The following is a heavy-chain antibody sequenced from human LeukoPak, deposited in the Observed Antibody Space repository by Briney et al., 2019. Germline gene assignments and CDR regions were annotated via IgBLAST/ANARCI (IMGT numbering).Heavy chain of an antibody. CDR3: ARDQMTEYCSSTSCENYYMDV. J-gene: IGHJ6*03. V-gene: IGHV3-20*04. CDR1: GFTFDDYG. Sequence: GGSLRLSCAASGFTFDDYGMSWVRQAPGKGLEWVSGINWNGGSTGYADSVKGRFTISRDNAKNSLYLQMNSLRAEDTALYYCARDQMTEYCSSTSCENYYMDVWGKGTTVTVSS. CDR2: INWNGGST. D-gene: IGHD2-2*01.